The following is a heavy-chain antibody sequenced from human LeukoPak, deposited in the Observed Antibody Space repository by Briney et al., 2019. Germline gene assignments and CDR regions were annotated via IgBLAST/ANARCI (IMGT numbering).Heavy chain of an antibody. D-gene: IGHD4-11*01. CDR1: GFTFANAW. CDR2: IKSKADGGTI. CDR3: TVYSPSDAFDM. Sequence: PGGSLRLSCAASGFTFANAWMNWVRQAPGKGLEWVGRIKSKADGGTITYAASAKDRFVISRDDLKSTLYLQMNGLNTDDTAIYYCTVYSPSDAFDMWGQGTMVTVSS. J-gene: IGHJ3*02. V-gene: IGHV3-15*01.